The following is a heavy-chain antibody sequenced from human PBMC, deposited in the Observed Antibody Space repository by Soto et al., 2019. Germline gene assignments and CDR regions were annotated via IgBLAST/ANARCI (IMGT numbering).Heavy chain of an antibody. V-gene: IGHV3-7*04. CDR2: IKEDGSVK. CDR1: RFTFSNYW. J-gene: IGHJ6*02. D-gene: IGHD5-18*01. CDR3: ARAAYSNDGLDV. Sequence: DVQLVESGGGLVQPGASLRLSCAAYRFTFSNYWMTWVRQAPGKGLEWVANIKEDGSVKSHVDSVKGRFTISRDNAKNSLYLQMNSLRAEDTAVYYCARAAYSNDGLDVWGQGTTVTVS.